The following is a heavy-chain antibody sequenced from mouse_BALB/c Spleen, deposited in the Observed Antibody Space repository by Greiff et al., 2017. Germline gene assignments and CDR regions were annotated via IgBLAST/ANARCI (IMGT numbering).Heavy chain of an antibody. Sequence: EVQLQQSGPELVKPGASVKISCKASGYTFTDYNMHWVKQSHGKSLEWIGYIYPYNGGSGYNQKFKSKATLTVDNSSSTAYMELRSLTSEDSAVYYCARRDYRYAMDYWGQGTSVTVSS. CDR3: ARRDYRYAMDY. D-gene: IGHD2-14*01. CDR1: GYTFTDYN. J-gene: IGHJ4*01. CDR2: IYPYNGGS. V-gene: IGHV1S29*02.